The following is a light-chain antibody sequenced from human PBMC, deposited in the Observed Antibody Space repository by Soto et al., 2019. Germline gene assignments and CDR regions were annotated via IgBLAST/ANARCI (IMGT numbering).Light chain of an antibody. CDR2: EVN. CDR3: SSYTGSNNLGV. J-gene: IGLJ3*02. CDR1: SSDIGGYTY. Sequence: QSALTQPPSASGSPGQSVTISCTGTSSDIGGYTYVSWYQQHPGKAPKLMLYEVNKRHSGVPDRFSGSKSGNTASLSVSGLQAEDEADYYCSSYTGSNNLGVFGGGTKVTVL. V-gene: IGLV2-8*01.